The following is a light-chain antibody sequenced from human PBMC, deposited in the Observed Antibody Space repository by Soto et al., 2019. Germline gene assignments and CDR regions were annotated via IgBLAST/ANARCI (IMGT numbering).Light chain of an antibody. CDR1: SSGVENYNL. CDR2: EGS. V-gene: IGLV2-23*01. J-gene: IGLJ2*01. Sequence: SALTQPASVSGSPGQSITLSCTRTSSGVENYNLVSWYQHHPGKAPKLMIYEGSQRPSGVSDRFSGSQSGNTASLTISGLQAEDEADYYCSSYADAVVFGGGTKLTVL. CDR3: SSYADAVV.